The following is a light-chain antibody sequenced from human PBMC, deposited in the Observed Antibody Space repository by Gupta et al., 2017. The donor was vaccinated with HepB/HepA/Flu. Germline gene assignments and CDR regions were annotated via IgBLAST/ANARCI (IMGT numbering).Light chain of an antibody. J-gene: IGLJ2*01. CDR2: QDT. Sequence: SYELTQPHSVSVSPGQTASITCSGEKLGDKYACWYQQKSGQSPVLVIYQDTKRPSGIPERFSGSNSGNTATLTISGTQPMDEADYYCQAWDSSTAVLFGGGTKLTVL. CDR1: KLGDKY. CDR3: QAWDSSTAVL. V-gene: IGLV3-1*01.